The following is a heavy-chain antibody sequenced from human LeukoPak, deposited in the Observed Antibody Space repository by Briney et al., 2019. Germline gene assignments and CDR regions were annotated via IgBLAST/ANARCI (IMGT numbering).Heavy chain of an antibody. V-gene: IGHV3-9*01. CDR3: AKGSYSSSWPFDY. CDR1: GFTFDDYA. J-gene: IGHJ4*02. CDR2: ISWNSGSI. Sequence: GRSLRLSCAASGFTFDDYAMHWVRQAPGKGLEWVSGISWNSGSIGYADSVKGRFTISRDNAKNSLYLQMNSLRAEDTALYYCAKGSYSSSWPFDYWGQGTLVTVSS. D-gene: IGHD6-13*01.